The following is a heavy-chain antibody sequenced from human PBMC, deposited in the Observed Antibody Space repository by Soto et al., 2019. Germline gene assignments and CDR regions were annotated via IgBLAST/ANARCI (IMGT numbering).Heavy chain of an antibody. CDR3: ARSGQNYDFWSGYPYYFDY. CDR1: GGSISSYY. V-gene: IGHV4-59*01. Sequence: SETLSLTCTVSGGSISSYYWSWIRQPPGKGLEWIGYIYYSGSTNYNPSLKSRVTISVDTSKNQFSLKLSSVTAADTAVYYCARSGQNYDFWSGYPYYFDYWGQGTLVTVSS. D-gene: IGHD3-3*01. J-gene: IGHJ4*02. CDR2: IYYSGST.